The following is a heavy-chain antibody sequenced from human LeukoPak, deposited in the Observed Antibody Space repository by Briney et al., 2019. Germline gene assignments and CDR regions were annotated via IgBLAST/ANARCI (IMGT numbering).Heavy chain of an antibody. CDR2: IWSDGSNR. V-gene: IGHV3-30*12. J-gene: IGHJ4*01. CDR3: ARDAQRGFDYSNSLKY. Sequence: GGPLRLSCAASGSIFSHYGMHWVRQAPGKGLEWVAVIWSDGSNRFYAGSVKGRFTISRDNSQNTVFLQMNSLRAEDTAMYYCARDAQRGFDYSNSLKYWGHGTLVTVSS. CDR1: GSIFSHYG. D-gene: IGHD4-11*01.